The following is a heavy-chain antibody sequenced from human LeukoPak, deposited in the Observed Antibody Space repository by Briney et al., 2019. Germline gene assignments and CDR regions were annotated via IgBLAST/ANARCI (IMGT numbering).Heavy chain of an antibody. CDR2: ISGSGGST. CDR3: AKIRGYSYGRTIDY. V-gene: IGHV3-23*01. CDR1: GFTFSSYA. D-gene: IGHD5-18*01. J-gene: IGHJ4*02. Sequence: GGSLRLSCAASGFTFSSYAMSWVRQAPGKGLEWVSAISGSGGSTYYADSVKGRFTISRDNSKNMLYLQMNSLRAEDTAVYYCAKIRGYSYGRTIDYWGQGTLVTVSS.